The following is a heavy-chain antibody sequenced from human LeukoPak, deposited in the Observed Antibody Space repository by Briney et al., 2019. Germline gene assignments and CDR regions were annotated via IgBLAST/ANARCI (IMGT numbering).Heavy chain of an antibody. D-gene: IGHD4-17*01. J-gene: IGHJ4*02. CDR2: INHSGST. CDR1: GGSFSGYY. Sequence: SETLSLTCAVYGGSFSGYYWSWIRQPPGKGLEWIGEINHSGSTNYNPSLKSRVTMSVDTSKNQFSLKLSSVTAADTAVYYCARDRNGDYEIDYWGQGTLVTVSS. V-gene: IGHV4-34*01. CDR3: ARDRNGDYEIDY.